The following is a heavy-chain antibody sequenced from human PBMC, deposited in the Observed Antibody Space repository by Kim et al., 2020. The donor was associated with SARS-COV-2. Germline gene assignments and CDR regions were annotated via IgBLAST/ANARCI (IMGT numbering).Heavy chain of an antibody. Sequence: ASVKVSCKASGYTFTSYGISWVRQAPGQGLEWMGWISAYNGNTNYAQKLQGRVTMTTDTSTSTAYMELRSLRSDDTAVYYCARVPRAGLNRGNWNDLDYWGQGTLVTVSS. V-gene: IGHV1-18*01. CDR1: GYTFTSYG. CDR3: ARVPRAGLNRGNWNDLDY. CDR2: ISAYNGNT. J-gene: IGHJ4*02. D-gene: IGHD1-1*01.